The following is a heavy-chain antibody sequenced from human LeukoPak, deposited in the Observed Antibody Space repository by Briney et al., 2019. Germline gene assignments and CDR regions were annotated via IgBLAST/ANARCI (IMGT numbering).Heavy chain of an antibody. CDR3: ARGGSGWYGDFDY. CDR1: GGSISSGSYY. Sequence: PSETLSLTCTVSGGSISSGSYYWSWIRLPAGKGLEWIGRIYTSGSTNYNPSLKSRVTISVDTSKNQFSLKLSSVTAADTAVYYCARGGSGWYGDFDYWGQGTLVTVSS. V-gene: IGHV4-61*02. J-gene: IGHJ4*02. CDR2: IYTSGST. D-gene: IGHD6-19*01.